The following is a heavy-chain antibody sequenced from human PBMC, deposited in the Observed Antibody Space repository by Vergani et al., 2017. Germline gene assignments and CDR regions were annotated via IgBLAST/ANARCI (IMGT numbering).Heavy chain of an antibody. D-gene: IGHD1-26*01. Sequence: QVQLQQWGAGLLKPSETLSLTCAVYGGSFSGYYWSWIRQPPGKGLEWIGEINHSGSTNYNPSLKSRVTISVDTSKNQFSLKLSSVTAADTAVYYCARHLGERNYYYYYMDVWGKGTTVTVSS. CDR2: INHSGST. CDR3: ARHLGERNYYYYYMDV. V-gene: IGHV4-34*01. CDR1: GGSFSGYY. J-gene: IGHJ6*03.